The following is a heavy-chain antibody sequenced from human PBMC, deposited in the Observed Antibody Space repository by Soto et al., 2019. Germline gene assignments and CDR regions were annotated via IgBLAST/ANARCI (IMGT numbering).Heavy chain of an antibody. V-gene: IGHV3-33*01. Sequence: QVQLVESGGNVVQPGGSLRLSCAASGFIFSNYGMHWVRQAPGKGLEWVAIMWYDGVNEYYSNSVKGRFTIFRAHSKNTVYLQMNILRGEDTAVYYCARSRVGPTSGVDYCSQRTLVTVSS. CDR2: MWYDGVNE. J-gene: IGHJ4*02. CDR3: ARSRVGPTSGVDY. CDR1: GFIFSNYG. D-gene: IGHD1-26*01.